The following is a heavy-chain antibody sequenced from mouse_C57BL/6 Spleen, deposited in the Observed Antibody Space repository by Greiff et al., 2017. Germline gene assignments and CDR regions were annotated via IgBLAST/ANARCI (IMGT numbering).Heavy chain of an antibody. CDR1: GYTFTDYN. CDR2: INPNNGGT. CDR3: ARRIRRGGAMDY. V-gene: IGHV1-18*01. D-gene: IGHD2-12*01. J-gene: IGHJ4*01. Sequence: EVQLQQSGPELVKPGASVKIPCKASGYTFTDYNMDWVKQSHGKSLEWIGDINPNNGGTIYNQKFKGKATLTVDKSSSTAYMELRSLTSEDTAVYYCARRIRRGGAMDYWGQGTSVTVSS.